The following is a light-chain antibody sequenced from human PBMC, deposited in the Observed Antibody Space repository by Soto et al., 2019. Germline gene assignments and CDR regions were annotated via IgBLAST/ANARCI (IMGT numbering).Light chain of an antibody. CDR2: DVS. CDR1: SSDVGGYNY. J-gene: IGLJ1*01. V-gene: IGLV2-14*03. Sequence: QSALTQPASVSGSPGQSITISCTGTSSDVGGYNYVSWYQHHPGKAPKLMIYDVSNRPSGVSNRFSGSKSGNTASLTISGLQLEDEADYYCSSYTTSNTRQIVLGTGTKVTV. CDR3: SSYTTSNTRQIV.